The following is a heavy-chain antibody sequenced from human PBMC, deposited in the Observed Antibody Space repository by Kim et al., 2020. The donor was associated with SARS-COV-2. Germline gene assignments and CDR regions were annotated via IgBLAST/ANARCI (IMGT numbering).Heavy chain of an antibody. CDR1: GGSISSSNW. V-gene: IGHV4-4*02. Sequence: SETLSLTCAVSGGSISSSNWWSWVRQPPGKGLEWIGEIYHSGSTNYNPSLKSRVTISVDKSKNQFSLKLSSVTAADTAVYYCAREGYCSSTSCHGSGMDVWGQGTTVTVSS. CDR3: AREGYCSSTSCHGSGMDV. D-gene: IGHD2-2*01. CDR2: IYHSGST. J-gene: IGHJ6*02.